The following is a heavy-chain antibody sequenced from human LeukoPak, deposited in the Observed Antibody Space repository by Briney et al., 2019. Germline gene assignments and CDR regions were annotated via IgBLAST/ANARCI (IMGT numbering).Heavy chain of an antibody. Sequence: ASVKVSCKSSGFTFTDHYIHWVRQGPGQGLEWMGYIGPHSTFTSSPQEFQGRVTMTRDASMSTAYMELTRLTSDDTAVYYCVREGEGPLSKDFDYWGQGTLVAVSS. CDR1: GFTFTDHY. J-gene: IGHJ4*02. CDR2: IGPHSTFT. V-gene: IGHV1-2*02. CDR3: VREGEGPLSKDFDY. D-gene: IGHD2/OR15-2a*01.